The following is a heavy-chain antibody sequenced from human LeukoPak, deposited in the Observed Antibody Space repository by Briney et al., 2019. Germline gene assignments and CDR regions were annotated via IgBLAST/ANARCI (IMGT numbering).Heavy chain of an antibody. CDR2: MNPNSGNT. J-gene: IGHJ4*02. Sequence: ASVKVSCKASGYTFTSYDINWVRQATGQGLEWMGWMNPNSGNTGYAQKFQGRVTMTRNTSISTTYMELSSLRSEDTAVYYCARSRVGGYGSGSYYFDYWGQGTLVTVSS. CDR3: ARSRVGGYGSGSYYFDY. CDR1: GYTFTSYD. V-gene: IGHV1-8*01. D-gene: IGHD3-10*01.